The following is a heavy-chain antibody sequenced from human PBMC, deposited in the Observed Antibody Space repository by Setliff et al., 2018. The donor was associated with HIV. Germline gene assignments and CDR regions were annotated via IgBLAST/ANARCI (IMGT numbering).Heavy chain of an antibody. D-gene: IGHD1-26*01. CDR3: ARDYGGSLSAFDY. CDR2: ITVYNDNK. V-gene: IGHV1-18*01. Sequence: ASVKVSCKAAGYIFSSYGISWVRQAPGQGLEWMGWITVYNDNKNYAQKLQGRVTMTTDTSSSTAYMELRSLRSDDTAVYYCARDYGGSLSAFDYWGQGTLVTVSS. J-gene: IGHJ4*02. CDR1: GYIFSSYG.